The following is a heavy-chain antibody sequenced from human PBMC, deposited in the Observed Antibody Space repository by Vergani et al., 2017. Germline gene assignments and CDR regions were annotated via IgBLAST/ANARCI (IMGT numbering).Heavy chain of an antibody. D-gene: IGHD3-10*01. Sequence: QVQLQESGPGLVKPSETLSLTCPVSGGSISSYYWSWIRQPPGKGLEWIGYIYYSGSTNYNPSLKSRVTISVDTSKNQFSLKLSSVTAADTAVYYCARDGSSAFDYWGQGTLVTVSS. CDR1: GGSISSYY. J-gene: IGHJ4*02. CDR3: ARDGSSAFDY. CDR2: IYYSGST. V-gene: IGHV4-59*01.